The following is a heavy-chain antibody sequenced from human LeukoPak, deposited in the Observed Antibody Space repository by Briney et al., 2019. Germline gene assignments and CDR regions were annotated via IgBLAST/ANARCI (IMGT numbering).Heavy chain of an antibody. J-gene: IGHJ3*02. CDR1: GGSFSGYY. D-gene: IGHD3-16*01. Sequence: SETLSLTCAVYGGSFSGYYWSWIRQPPGKGLEWMGEINHSGSTNYNPSLKSRVTISVDTSKNQFSLKLSSVTAADTAVYYCARARPYIMITFGGVMIGDAFDIWGQGTMVTVSS. CDR2: INHSGST. CDR3: ARARPYIMITFGGVMIGDAFDI. V-gene: IGHV4-34*01.